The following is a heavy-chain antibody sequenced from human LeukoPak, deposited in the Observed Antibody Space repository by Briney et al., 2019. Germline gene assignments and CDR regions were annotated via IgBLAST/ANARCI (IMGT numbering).Heavy chain of an antibody. J-gene: IGHJ3*02. CDR1: GFTFSSYG. V-gene: IGHV3-30*02. CDR2: IRYDGSNK. D-gene: IGHD2-2*01. CDR3: ARRRAYCSSTSCQRGLGAFDI. Sequence: PGGSLRLSCAASGFTFSSYGMHWVRQAPGKGLEWVAFIRYDGSNKYYADSVKGRFTISRDNSKNTLYLQMNSLRAEDTAVYYCARRRAYCSSTSCQRGLGAFDIWGQGTMVTVSS.